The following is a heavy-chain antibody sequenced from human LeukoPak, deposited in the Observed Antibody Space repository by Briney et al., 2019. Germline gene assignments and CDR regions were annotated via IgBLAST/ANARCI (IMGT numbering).Heavy chain of an antibody. D-gene: IGHD4-17*01. CDR2: IHHEGSLK. J-gene: IGHJ4*02. V-gene: IGHV3-7*01. CDR3: ARDKVDYASHFDY. CDR1: GFTFSTYW. Sequence: GGSLRLSCTASGFTFSTYWMSWIRQAPGKGLEWVADIHHEGSLKYYVDSVKGRFTISRDNAKKSLYLQMNSLRAEDTAVYYCARDKVDYASHFDYWGQGTLVTVSS.